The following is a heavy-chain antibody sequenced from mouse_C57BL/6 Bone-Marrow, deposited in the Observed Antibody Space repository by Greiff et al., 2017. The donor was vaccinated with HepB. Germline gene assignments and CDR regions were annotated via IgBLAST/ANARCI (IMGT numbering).Heavy chain of an antibody. CDR3: ARHTSNYGWFAY. D-gene: IGHD2-5*01. V-gene: IGHV5-12*01. CDR1: GFTFSDYY. Sequence: EVKLVESGGGLVQPGGSLKLSCAASGFTFSDYYMYWVRQTPEKRLEWVAYISNGGGSTYYPDTVKGRFTISRDNAKNTLYLQMSRLKSEDTAMYYCARHTSNYGWFAYWGQGTLVTVSA. J-gene: IGHJ3*01. CDR2: ISNGGGST.